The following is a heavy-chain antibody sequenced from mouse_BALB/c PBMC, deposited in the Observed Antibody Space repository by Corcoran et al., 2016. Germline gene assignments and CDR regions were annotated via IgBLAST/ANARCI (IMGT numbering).Heavy chain of an antibody. CDR2: INTYTGEP. CDR3: ARDLAWFAY. J-gene: IGHJ3*01. V-gene: IGHV9-1*02. CDR1: GYTFTNYG. Sequence: QIQLVQSGPELKKPGETVKISCKASGYTFTNYGMNWVKQAQGKGLKWMGWINTYTGEPTYADDFKGRFAFSLETSASTAYLQINNLKNEDMATYFCARDLAWFAYWGQGTLVTVSA.